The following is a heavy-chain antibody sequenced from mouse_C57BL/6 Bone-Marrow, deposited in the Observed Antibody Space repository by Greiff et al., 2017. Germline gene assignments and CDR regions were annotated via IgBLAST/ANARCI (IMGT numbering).Heavy chain of an antibody. D-gene: IGHD2-3*01. V-gene: IGHV1-76*01. CDR1: GYTFTDYY. J-gene: IGHJ2*01. CDR2: IYPGSGNT. Sequence: VHLVESGAELVRPGASVKLSCKASGYTFTDYYINWVKQRPGQGLEWIARIYPGSGNTYYNEKFKGKATLTAEKSSSTAYMQLSSLTSEDSAVYFCAREGAYDGYYSYYFDYWGQGTTLTVSS. CDR3: AREGAYDGYYSYYFDY.